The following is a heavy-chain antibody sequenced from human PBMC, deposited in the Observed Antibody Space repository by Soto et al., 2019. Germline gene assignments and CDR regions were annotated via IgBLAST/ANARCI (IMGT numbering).Heavy chain of an antibody. CDR1: GFTFSNAW. D-gene: IGHD3-3*01. V-gene: IGHV3-15*01. CDR2: IKSKTDGGTT. J-gene: IGHJ5*02. CDR3: TTGPLGEYYDFWSGANWFDP. Sequence: EVQLVESGGGLVKPGGSLRLSCTASGFTFSNAWMSWVRQAPGKGLEWVGRIKSKTDGGTTDYAAPVKGRFTISRDDSKNTLYLQMNSLKTEDTAVYYCTTGPLGEYYDFWSGANWFDPWGQGTLVTVSS.